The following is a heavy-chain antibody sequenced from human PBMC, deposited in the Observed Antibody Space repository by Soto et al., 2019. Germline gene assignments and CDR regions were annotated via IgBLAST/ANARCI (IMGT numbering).Heavy chain of an antibody. J-gene: IGHJ6*02. CDR1: GGTFSSYT. D-gene: IGHD3-10*01. CDR2: IIPILGIA. V-gene: IGHV1-69*02. Sequence: SVKVSCKASGGTFSSYTISWVRQAPGQGLEWMGRIIPILGIANYAQKFQGRVTITADKSTSTAYMELSSLRSEDTAVYYCTRNNVLLWFGESYYYYGMDVWG. CDR3: TRNNVLLWFGESYYYYGMDV.